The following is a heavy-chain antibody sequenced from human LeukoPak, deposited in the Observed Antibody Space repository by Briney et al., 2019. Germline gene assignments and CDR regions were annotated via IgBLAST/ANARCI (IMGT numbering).Heavy chain of an antibody. CDR3: ARVEYSSGWYDY. D-gene: IGHD6-19*01. V-gene: IGHV4-39*01. Sequence: SETLSLTCTVSGGSISSSYYYWGWIRQPPGKGLEWIGSIYYSGRTYYNPSLKSRVTISVDTSKNQFSLKLSSVTAADTAVYYCARVEYSSGWYDYWGQGTLVTVSS. CDR1: GGSISSSYYY. J-gene: IGHJ4*02. CDR2: IYYSGRT.